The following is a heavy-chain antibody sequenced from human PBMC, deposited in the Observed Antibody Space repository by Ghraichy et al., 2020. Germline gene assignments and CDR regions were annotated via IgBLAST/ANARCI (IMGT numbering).Heavy chain of an antibody. D-gene: IGHD1-14*01. Sequence: SETLSLTCTVSGCSISSYYWSWIRQPPGKGLEWIGYIYYSGSTNYNPSLKSRVTISVDTSKNQFSLKLSSVTAADTAVYYCARQDGTEPYYYYGMDVWGQGTTVTFSS. CDR2: IYYSGST. CDR1: GCSISSYY. CDR3: ARQDGTEPYYYYGMDV. J-gene: IGHJ6*02. V-gene: IGHV4-59*08.